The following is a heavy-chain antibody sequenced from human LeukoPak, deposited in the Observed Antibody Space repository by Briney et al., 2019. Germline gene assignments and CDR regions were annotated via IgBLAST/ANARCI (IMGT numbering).Heavy chain of an antibody. D-gene: IGHD3-10*01. CDR3: ATKGLPMVRGAVGIDY. J-gene: IGHJ4*02. V-gene: IGHV3-30*03. CDR1: GFTFRNYG. CDR2: ISYDGSNK. Sequence: GGSLRLSCAASGFTFRNYGMHWVRQAPGKGLEWVAVISYDGSNKYYADSVKGRFTISRDNSKNTLYLQMNSLRAEDTAVYYCATKGLPMVRGAVGIDYWGQGTLVTVSS.